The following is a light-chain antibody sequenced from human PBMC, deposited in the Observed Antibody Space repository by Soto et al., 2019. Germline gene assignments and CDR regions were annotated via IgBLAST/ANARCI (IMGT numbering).Light chain of an antibody. Sequence: DIQMTQSPSTLSASVGARVTISCRASQSINKWLAWYQHKPGKAPNLLIYEVSTLHSGVPSRFSGSGSGTEFTLTISSLQPEDFATYYCQQSDSTPLTFGQGTKVDIK. CDR2: EVS. CDR3: QQSDSTPLT. CDR1: QSINKW. J-gene: IGKJ1*01. V-gene: IGKV1-5*03.